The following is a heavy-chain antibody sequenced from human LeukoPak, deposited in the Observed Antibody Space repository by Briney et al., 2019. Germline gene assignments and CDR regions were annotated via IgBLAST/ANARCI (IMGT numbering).Heavy chain of an antibody. J-gene: IGHJ6*04. D-gene: IGHD2-15*01. CDR2: ISSSSSYI. Sequence: GGSLRLSCAASGFTFSSYSMNWVRQAPGKGLEWVSSISSSSSYIYYADSVKGRFTISRDYAKNSLYLQMNSLRAEDTAVYYCARARIYCSGGSCFDYYYYGMDVWGKGTTVTVSS. V-gene: IGHV3-21*01. CDR1: GFTFSSYS. CDR3: ARARIYCSGGSCFDYYYYGMDV.